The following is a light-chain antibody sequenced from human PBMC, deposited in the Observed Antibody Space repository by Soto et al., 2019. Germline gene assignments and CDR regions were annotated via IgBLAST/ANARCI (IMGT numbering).Light chain of an antibody. J-gene: IGKJ2*01. V-gene: IGKV3-20*01. CDR1: QTLRRTY. CDR2: GAS. Sequence: EIVLMQSPGTLSLSPGERATLSCRASQTLRRTYIAWYQQKPGQAPRVLIYGASKRATGIPDRFSGSGSGTDFSLTSSRLEPEDFAVYYCHQYDNAPQTYGQGTKVESK. CDR3: HQYDNAPQT.